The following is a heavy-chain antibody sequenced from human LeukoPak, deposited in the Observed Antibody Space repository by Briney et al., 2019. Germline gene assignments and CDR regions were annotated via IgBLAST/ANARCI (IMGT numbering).Heavy chain of an antibody. CDR2: KSYSGNS. Sequence: SETLSLTCTVSGGSINSGSFYWGWIRQPPGKGLKWIGIKSYSGNSYYNPSLKSRVTVSVDTSNNLFSLMLSSVTPADTAVYYCVRLHDSRGYYSDSWGQGTLVTVSS. J-gene: IGHJ5*01. CDR3: VRLHDSRGYYSDS. D-gene: IGHD3-22*01. CDR1: GGSINSGSFY. V-gene: IGHV4-39*01.